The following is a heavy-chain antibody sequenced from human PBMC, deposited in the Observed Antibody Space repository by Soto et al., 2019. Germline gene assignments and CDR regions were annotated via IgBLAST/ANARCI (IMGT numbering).Heavy chain of an antibody. CDR2: INPNSGGT. Sequence: ASVKVSCKASGYTFTGYYMHWVRQAPGQGLEWMGWINPNSGGTNYAQKFQGRVTMTRDTSISTAYMELSRLRSDDTAVYYCARGTLLRYFDWLLWNYWGQGTLVTVSS. D-gene: IGHD3-9*01. CDR1: GYTFTGYY. CDR3: ARGTLLRYFDWLLWNY. J-gene: IGHJ4*02. V-gene: IGHV1-2*02.